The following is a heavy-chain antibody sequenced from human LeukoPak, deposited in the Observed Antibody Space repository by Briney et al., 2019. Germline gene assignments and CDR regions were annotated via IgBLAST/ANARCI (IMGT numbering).Heavy chain of an antibody. Sequence: GGSLRLSCVASGFTFSSIAMTWVRQAPGKGLEWVSTIRSNGETTYNPDSVNGRFTISRDNSKKTLYLQLNRLRVEDTAIYYCAKGQELDDGVFDSWGQGTLVTVSS. CDR2: IRSNGETT. J-gene: IGHJ4*02. V-gene: IGHV3-23*01. CDR3: AKGQELDDGVFDS. D-gene: IGHD1-1*01. CDR1: GFTFSSIA.